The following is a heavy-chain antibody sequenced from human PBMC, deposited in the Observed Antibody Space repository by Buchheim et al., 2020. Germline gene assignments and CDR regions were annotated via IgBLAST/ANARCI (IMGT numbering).Heavy chain of an antibody. J-gene: IGHJ5*02. D-gene: IGHD3-9*01. CDR2: ISGSGGST. Sequence: EVQLLESGGGLVQPGGSLRLSCAASGFTFSSYAMSWVRQAPGKGLEWVSAISGSGGSTYYADSVKGRFTISRDNSRNTLYLQMNSLRAEDTAVYYCAKLPDYDILTGYYWFDPWGQGTL. CDR1: GFTFSSYA. V-gene: IGHV3-23*01. CDR3: AKLPDYDILTGYYWFDP.